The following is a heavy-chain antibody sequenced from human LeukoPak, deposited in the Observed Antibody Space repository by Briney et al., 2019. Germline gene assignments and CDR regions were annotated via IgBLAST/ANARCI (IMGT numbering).Heavy chain of an antibody. Sequence: SETLSLTCTVSGVSITDYYWSWIRQPPGKGLEWIAYIFHTGDTRYNPSLKSRITISLDTSKNQFSLKLNSVTAADTAVYYCARHPLRGGFDYWGQGTRVTVSS. CDR3: ARHPLRGGFDY. CDR2: IFHTGDT. CDR1: GVSITDYY. V-gene: IGHV4-59*08. J-gene: IGHJ4*02.